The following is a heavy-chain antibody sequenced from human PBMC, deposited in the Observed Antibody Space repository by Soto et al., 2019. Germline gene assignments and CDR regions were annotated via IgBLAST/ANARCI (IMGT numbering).Heavy chain of an antibody. CDR3: ARGRFLEDYYYYYMDV. D-gene: IGHD3-3*01. V-gene: IGHV1-3*01. CDR1: GYTFTSYA. CDR2: INAGNGNT. Sequence: GASVKVSCKASGYTFTSYAVHWVRQAPGQRLEWMGWINAGNGNTKYSQKFQGRVTITRDTSASTAYMELSSLRSEDTAVYYCARGRFLEDYYYYYMDVWGKGTTVTVSS. J-gene: IGHJ6*03.